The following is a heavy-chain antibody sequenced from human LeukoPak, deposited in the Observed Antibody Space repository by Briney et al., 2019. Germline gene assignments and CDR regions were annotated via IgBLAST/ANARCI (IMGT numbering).Heavy chain of an antibody. V-gene: IGHV3-21*01. CDR1: GFTFSSYS. D-gene: IGHD3-3*01. CDR2: ISSSSSYI. J-gene: IGHJ5*02. CDR3: ARESGPSAGTIFGVAITPFDP. Sequence: GGSLRLSCAASGFTFSSYSMNWVRQAPGKGLEWVSSISSSSSYIYYADSVKGRFTISRDNAKSSLYLQMNSLRAEDTAVYYCARESGPSAGTIFGVAITPFDPWGQGTLVTVSS.